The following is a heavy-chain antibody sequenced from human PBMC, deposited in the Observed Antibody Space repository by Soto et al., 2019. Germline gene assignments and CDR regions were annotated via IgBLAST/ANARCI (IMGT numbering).Heavy chain of an antibody. D-gene: IGHD1-26*01. Sequence: GGSLRLSCAASGFTFSSYAMGWVRQGPGKGLEWVAVVSIGGSTHYADSVRGRFTISRDNSKNTLSLQMNGLTAEDTAVYFCAKRRGAGGNFDYWGQGALVTVSS. CDR3: AKRRGAGGNFDY. CDR1: GFTFSSYA. CDR2: VSIGGST. V-gene: IGHV3-23*01. J-gene: IGHJ4*02.